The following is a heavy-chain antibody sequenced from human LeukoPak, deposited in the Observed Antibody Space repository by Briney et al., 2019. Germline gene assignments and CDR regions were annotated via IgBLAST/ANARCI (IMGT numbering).Heavy chain of an antibody. CDR2: IKIDGSST. Sequence: GGSLRLSCAASGFTFSSYWMHWVRQAPGKGLVWVSRIKIDGSSTDYAGSVKGRFIISRDNAKNTLYLQMSSLRVEDTAVYYCARDSYYYDDRGSHYHGSDVWGHGTTVSVSS. V-gene: IGHV3-74*01. D-gene: IGHD3-22*01. CDR3: ARDSYYYDDRGSHYHGSDV. J-gene: IGHJ6*02. CDR1: GFTFSSYW.